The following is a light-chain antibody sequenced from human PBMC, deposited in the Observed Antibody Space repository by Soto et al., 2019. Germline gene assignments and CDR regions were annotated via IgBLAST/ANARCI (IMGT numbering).Light chain of an antibody. Sequence: DIQMTQSPSTLSASVGDRVTITCRASQSISSWLAWYRQKPGKAPKLLIYHASNLESGVPSRFSGSGSGTEFTLTISSLQADDFATYYCQQYNSYSGTFGQGTKVDIK. CDR2: HAS. J-gene: IGKJ1*01. CDR1: QSISSW. CDR3: QQYNSYSGT. V-gene: IGKV1-5*01.